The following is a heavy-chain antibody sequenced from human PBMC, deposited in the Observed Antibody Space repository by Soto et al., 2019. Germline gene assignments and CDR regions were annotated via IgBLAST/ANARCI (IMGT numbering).Heavy chain of an antibody. CDR2: INPNSGGT. V-gene: IGHV1-2*02. Sequence: GASVKVSCKASGYTFTGYYMHWVRQAPGQGLEWMGWINPNSGGTNYAQKFQGRVTVTRDTSISTAYMELSRLRSDDTAVYYCARELELQGDYYYYYGMDVWGQGTTVTVSS. J-gene: IGHJ6*02. D-gene: IGHD1-7*01. CDR1: GYTFTGYY. CDR3: ARELELQGDYYYYYGMDV.